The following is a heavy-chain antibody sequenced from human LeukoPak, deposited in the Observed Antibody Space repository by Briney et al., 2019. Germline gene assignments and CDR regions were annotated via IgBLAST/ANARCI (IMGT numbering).Heavy chain of an antibody. J-gene: IGHJ4*02. CDR1: GFTFSSYV. D-gene: IGHD2-2*03. V-gene: IGHV3-30*04. Sequence: GGSLRLSCAASGFTFSSYVMHWVRQAPGKGLEWVAIISYDGSNEYYADSVKGRFTISRDNSKNTLYLQMNSLRAADTAVYYCAKDGYCSSTSCESLYWGQGTLVTVSS. CDR3: AKDGYCSSTSCESLY. CDR2: ISYDGSNE.